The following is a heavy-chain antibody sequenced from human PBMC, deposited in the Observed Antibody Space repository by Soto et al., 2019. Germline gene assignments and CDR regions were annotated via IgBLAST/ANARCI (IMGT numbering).Heavy chain of an antibody. J-gene: IGHJ6*03. CDR2: IYYSGST. CDR3: ARMLGSGYSSSSHYYYSMYV. V-gene: IGHV4-31*03. CDR1: GGSISSGGYY. D-gene: IGHD6-6*01. Sequence: QVQLQESGPGLVKPSQTLSLTCTVSGGSISSGGYYWSWIRQHPGKGLEWIGYIYYSGSTYYNPSIKSRVTISVDTSKNQFSLKLSSVTAADTAVYYCARMLGSGYSSSSHYYYSMYVWGQGTTVTVSS.